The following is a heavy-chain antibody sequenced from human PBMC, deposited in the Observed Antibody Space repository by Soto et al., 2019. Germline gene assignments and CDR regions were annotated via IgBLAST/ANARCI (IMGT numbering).Heavy chain of an antibody. CDR1: GGSINSYY. J-gene: IGHJ4*02. D-gene: IGHD3-3*01. CDR2: IYYSGST. Sequence: TLSLTCTVSGGSINSYYWSWIRQPPGKGLEWIGYIYYSGSTDYNPSLKSRVTISVDTSKNQFSLKLSSVTAADTAVYYCARESKWSGYFDYWGQGPLVTVSS. CDR3: ARESKWSGYFDY. V-gene: IGHV4-59*01.